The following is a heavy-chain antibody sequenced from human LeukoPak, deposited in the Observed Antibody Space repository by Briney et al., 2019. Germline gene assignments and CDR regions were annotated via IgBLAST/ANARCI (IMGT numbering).Heavy chain of an antibody. D-gene: IGHD3-22*01. CDR1: GYTFTSYD. J-gene: IGHJ4*02. V-gene: IGHV1-8*03. Sequence: ASVEVSCKASGYTFTSYDINWVRQATGQGLEWMGWMNPNSGNTGYAQKFQGRVTITRNTSISTAYMELSSLRSEDTAVYYCARARRRYYDSSGYSLPGYWGQGTLVTVSS. CDR2: MNPNSGNT. CDR3: ARARRRYYDSSGYSLPGY.